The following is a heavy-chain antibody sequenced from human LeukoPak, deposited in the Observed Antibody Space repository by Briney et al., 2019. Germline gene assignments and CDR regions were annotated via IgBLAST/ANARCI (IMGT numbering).Heavy chain of an antibody. D-gene: IGHD2-2*01. CDR1: GGSIRSSSYY. V-gene: IGHV4-39*01. Sequence: SETLSLTCTVPGGSIRSSSYYWGWIRQPPGKGLEWIGSMYYIGSTYYDPSLKSRVTISVDTSKNQFSLRLSSVTAADTAVYYCARGTQDLGSRGSFDYWGQGTLVTVSS. CDR2: MYYIGST. J-gene: IGHJ4*02. CDR3: ARGTQDLGSRGSFDY.